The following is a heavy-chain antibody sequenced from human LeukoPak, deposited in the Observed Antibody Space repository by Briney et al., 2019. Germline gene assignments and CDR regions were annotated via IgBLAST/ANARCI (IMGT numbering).Heavy chain of an antibody. CDR3: ARSGVRGARGAPDFDY. D-gene: IGHD3-10*01. V-gene: IGHV4-39*01. J-gene: IGHJ4*02. CDR1: GGSISGSTFY. Sequence: KPSETLSLTCTVSGGSISGSTFYWGWIRQPPGKGLEYIGTIYYDGTTYYNSSLKSRVTMFVDTSKNQFSLNLNSVTAADTAVYYCARSGVRGARGAPDFDYWGQGTLVTVSS. CDR2: IYYDGTT.